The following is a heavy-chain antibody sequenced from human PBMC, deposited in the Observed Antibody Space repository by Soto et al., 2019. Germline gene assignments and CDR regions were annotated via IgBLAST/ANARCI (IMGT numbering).Heavy chain of an antibody. J-gene: IGHJ5*02. CDR3: ARDVGTTSNWFDP. D-gene: IGHD1-26*01. CDR2: IYYSGST. V-gene: IGHV4-31*03. Sequence: QVQLQESGPGLVKPSQTLSLTCTVSGGSISSGGNYWSWIRQHPGKGLEWIGYIYYSGSTYYNPSLKSRVTISVDTSKNPFSLKLSSVTAADTAVYYCARDVGTTSNWFDPWGQGTLVTVSS. CDR1: GGSISSGGNY.